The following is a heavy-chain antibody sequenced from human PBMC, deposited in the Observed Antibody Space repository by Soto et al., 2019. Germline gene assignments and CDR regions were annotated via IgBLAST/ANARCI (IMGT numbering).Heavy chain of an antibody. CDR3: ARKIPHSSGFDF. CDR1: GFTLSNTW. CDR2: IKSTSDGGAT. J-gene: IGHJ4*02. D-gene: IGHD6-19*01. V-gene: IGHV3-15*07. Sequence: PGGSLRLSCTASGFTLSNTWMTWVRQAPGKGLEWVGRIKSTSDGGATHYAAPVKGTFTISRDDSKNTLYLQMNSLKTEDTAVSYCARKIPHSSGFDFWGQGTLVNVSS.